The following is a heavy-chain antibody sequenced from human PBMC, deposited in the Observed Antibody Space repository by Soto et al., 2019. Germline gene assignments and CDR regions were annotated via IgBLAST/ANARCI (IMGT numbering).Heavy chain of an antibody. V-gene: IGHV1-69*13. CDR2: IIPIFGTA. D-gene: IGHD1-26*01. J-gene: IGHJ5*02. CDR3: ARVTIVGAKLGDWFDP. Sequence: SVKVSCKASGGTFSSYAISWVRQAPGQGLEWMGGIIPIFGTANYAQKFQGRVTITADESTSTAYMELSSLRSEDTAVYYCARVTIVGAKLGDWFDPWGQGTLVTVSS. CDR1: GGTFSSYA.